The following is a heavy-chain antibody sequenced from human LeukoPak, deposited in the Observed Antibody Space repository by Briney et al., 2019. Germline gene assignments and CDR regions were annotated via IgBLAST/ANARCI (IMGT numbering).Heavy chain of an antibody. CDR1: GGTFSSYG. CDR3: ARSFYYDSSGYRTPFDY. V-gene: IGHV1-18*01. J-gene: IGHJ4*02. Sequence: GASVKVPCKASGGTFSSYGISWVRQAPGQGLEWMGWISAYNGNTNYAQKLQGRVTMTTDTSTSTAYMELRSLRSDDTAVYYCARSFYYDSSGYRTPFDYWGQGTLVTVSS. CDR2: ISAYNGNT. D-gene: IGHD3-22*01.